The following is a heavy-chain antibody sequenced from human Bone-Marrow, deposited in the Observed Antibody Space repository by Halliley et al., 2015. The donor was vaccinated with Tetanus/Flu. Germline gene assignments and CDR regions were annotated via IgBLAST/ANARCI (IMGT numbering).Heavy chain of an antibody. CDR3: ARHGYDTSGHYIYFFDY. D-gene: IGHD3-22*01. V-gene: IGHV5-51*01. Sequence: YPADSYTRYSPSFQGQVTISADKSISTVYLQLNSLKASDTAMYYCARHGYDTSGHYIYFFDYWGQGTLVTVSS. J-gene: IGHJ4*02. CDR2: YPADSYT.